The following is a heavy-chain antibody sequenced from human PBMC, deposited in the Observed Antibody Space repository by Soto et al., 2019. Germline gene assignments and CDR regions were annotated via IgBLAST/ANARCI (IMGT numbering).Heavy chain of an antibody. V-gene: IGHV5-10-1*01. D-gene: IGHD6-13*01. CDR1: GYSFTNYC. CDR2: IDPSDSYT. J-gene: IGHJ4*02. Sequence: PVESLTSCCEDYGYSFTNYCITWVRQMPGKGLEWMGRIDPSDSYTNYSPSFQGHVTFSADKSMSTAYLQWSSLKASDTAIYYCATRTEDSRWIFDYWGQGTLVTVSS. CDR3: ATRTEDSRWIFDY.